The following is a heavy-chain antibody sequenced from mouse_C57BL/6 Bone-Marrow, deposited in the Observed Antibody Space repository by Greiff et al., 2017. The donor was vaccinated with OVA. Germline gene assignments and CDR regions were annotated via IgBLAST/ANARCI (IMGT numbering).Heavy chain of an antibody. D-gene: IGHD1-1*01. CDR2: INPNNGGT. V-gene: IGHV1-22*01. CDR1: GYTFTDYN. CDR3: ARENYYGSGYDWYFDV. J-gene: IGHJ1*03. Sequence: VQLQQSGPELVKPGASVKMSCKASGYTFTDYNMHWVKQSHGKSLEWIGYINPNNGGTSYNQKFKGKATLTVNKSSSTAYMELRSLTSEDSAVYYCARENYYGSGYDWYFDVWGTGTTVTVSS.